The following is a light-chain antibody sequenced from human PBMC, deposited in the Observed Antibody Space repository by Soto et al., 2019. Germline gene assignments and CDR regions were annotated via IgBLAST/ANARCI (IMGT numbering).Light chain of an antibody. V-gene: IGLV2-14*01. J-gene: IGLJ3*02. CDR3: SSYTISSTWV. CDR1: SNDVGIYNY. Sequence: QSVLTQPASVSGSPGQSITISCTGNSNDVGIYNYVSWYQQHPGKAPKLMIYEVTNRPSGVSDRFSGSKSDNTASLTISGLQAEDEADYYCSSYTISSTWVFGGGTKLTVL. CDR2: EVT.